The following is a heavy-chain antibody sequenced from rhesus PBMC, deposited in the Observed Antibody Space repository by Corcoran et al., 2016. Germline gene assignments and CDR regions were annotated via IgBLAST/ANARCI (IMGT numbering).Heavy chain of an antibody. Sequence: QLQLQESGPGLVKPSVTLSVTCAVSGGFISSNYWRLIRQPPGKGLEWIGRIYGSGSSTNNNPSLRSRVTRSVDTSKNQLSLKLSSVTAADTAVYYCARRGTYIAALDYWGQGVLVTVSS. CDR3: ARRGTYIAALDY. V-gene: IGHV4-169*01. D-gene: IGHD6-13*01. CDR1: GGFISSNY. J-gene: IGHJ4*01. CDR2: IYGSGSST.